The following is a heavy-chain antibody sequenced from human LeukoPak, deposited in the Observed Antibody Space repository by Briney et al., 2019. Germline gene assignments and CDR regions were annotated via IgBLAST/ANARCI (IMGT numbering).Heavy chain of an antibody. Sequence: GGSLRLSCAASGFTFSSYSMSSVRQAPGKGLEWISSFTKTSYIYYAVSLKGRFTISRDNAKNSLSLQLNSLSAEDTPVYYCATEWGYWGQGTLVTVSS. CDR1: GFTFSSYS. CDR3: ATEWGY. J-gene: IGHJ4*02. CDR2: FTKTSYI. V-gene: IGHV3-21*01. D-gene: IGHD1-26*01.